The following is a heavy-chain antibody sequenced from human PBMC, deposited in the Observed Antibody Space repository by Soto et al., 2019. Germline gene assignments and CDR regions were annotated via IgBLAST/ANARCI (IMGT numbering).Heavy chain of an antibody. Sequence: PSETLSLTCTVSGTSISSYYWSWIRQPPGKGLEWIANIHYSGTTNYNPSLASRVTLSVDTFKNQFSLKMTSVTAADRAMYFCARYNSYAIDYWGRGTLVTLSS. J-gene: IGHJ4*02. V-gene: IGHV4-59*01. CDR1: GTSISSYY. CDR3: ARYNSYAIDY. CDR2: IHYSGTT. D-gene: IGHD2-8*01.